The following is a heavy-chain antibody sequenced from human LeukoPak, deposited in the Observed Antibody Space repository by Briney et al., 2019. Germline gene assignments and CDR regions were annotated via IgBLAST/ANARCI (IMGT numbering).Heavy chain of an antibody. D-gene: IGHD3-9*01. J-gene: IGHJ4*02. CDR3: VRKTLTGPVY. Sequence: PGGSLRLSCAASGFTFSSYSMKWVRQAPGKGLEWVSSISSSSSYIYYADSVKGRFTISRDNTKNSQYLQMNSLRAEDTAVYYCVRKTLTGPVYWGQGALVTVSS. V-gene: IGHV3-21*01. CDR2: ISSSSSYI. CDR1: GFTFSSYS.